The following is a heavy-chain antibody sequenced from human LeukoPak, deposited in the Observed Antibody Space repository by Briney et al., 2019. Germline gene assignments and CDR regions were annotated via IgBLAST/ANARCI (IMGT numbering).Heavy chain of an antibody. V-gene: IGHV3-21*01. CDR1: GFTFSRFS. CDR3: AREFNTVGNFDY. J-gene: IGHJ4*02. Sequence: GGSLRLSCATYGFTFSRFSMRWVRQAPGKGLEWVASIYVTGGYINYADSVKGRVTISRDNAKNSVYLQMSSLRAEDTAVYYYAREFNTVGNFDYWGQGTLVTVSS. CDR2: IYVTGGYI. D-gene: IGHD3-10*01.